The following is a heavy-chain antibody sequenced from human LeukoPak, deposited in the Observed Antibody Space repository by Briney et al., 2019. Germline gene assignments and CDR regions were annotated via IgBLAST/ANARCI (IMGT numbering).Heavy chain of an antibody. CDR1: GFTFSSYG. D-gene: IGHD1-26*01. CDR3: ANANSGSYDAFDI. Sequence: GGSLRLSCAASGFTFSSYGMHWVRQAPGKGLEWVAFIRYDGSNKYYADSVKGRFTISRDNSKNTLYLQMNSLRAEDTAVNYCANANSGSYDAFDIWGQGTMVTVSS. J-gene: IGHJ3*02. V-gene: IGHV3-30*02. CDR2: IRYDGSNK.